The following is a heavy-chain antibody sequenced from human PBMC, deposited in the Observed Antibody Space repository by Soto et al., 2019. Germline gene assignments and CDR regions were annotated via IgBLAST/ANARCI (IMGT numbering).Heavy chain of an antibody. Sequence: GSLRLSCAASGFTFSSYAMHWVRQAPGKGLEWVAVISYDGSNKYYADSVKGRFTISRDNSKNTLYLQMNSLRAEDTAVYYCAPALGYYFDYWGQGTLVTVSS. CDR1: GFTFSSYA. V-gene: IGHV3-30-3*01. CDR2: ISYDGSNK. J-gene: IGHJ4*02. CDR3: APALGYYFDY.